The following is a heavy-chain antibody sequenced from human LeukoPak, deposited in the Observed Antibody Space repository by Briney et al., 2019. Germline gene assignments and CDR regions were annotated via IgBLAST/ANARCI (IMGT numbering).Heavy chain of an antibody. Sequence: SVKVSCKTSGGTFSTSAISWVRRAPGQGLEWMGGIIPTFGTGNYAQKFQGRVTITADEFTSTAYMELSSLTSEDTAVYYCARGLGDSSGYYFSDNWGQGTLVTVSS. CDR1: GGTFSTSA. CDR3: ARGLGDSSGYYFSDN. D-gene: IGHD3-22*01. V-gene: IGHV1-69*13. J-gene: IGHJ4*02. CDR2: IIPTFGTG.